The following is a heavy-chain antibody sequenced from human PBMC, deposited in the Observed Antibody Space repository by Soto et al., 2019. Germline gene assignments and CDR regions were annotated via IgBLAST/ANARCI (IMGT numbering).Heavy chain of an antibody. V-gene: IGHV3-48*03. CDR3: AREWSYGSSWYDY. CDR2: IGSTGTTI. D-gene: IGHD6-13*01. CDR1: GLPFKNSE. Sequence: TVGSLRLSCVVSGLPFKNSEMNWVRQAPGRGLEWIAYIGSTGTTIYYADSVRGRFTISRDNGKNSLYLQMNSLRAEDTALYYCAREWSYGSSWYDYWGQGTVVTVSS. J-gene: IGHJ4*02.